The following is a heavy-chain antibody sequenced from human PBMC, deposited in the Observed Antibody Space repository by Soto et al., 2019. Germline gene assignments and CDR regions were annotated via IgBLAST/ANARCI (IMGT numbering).Heavy chain of an antibody. V-gene: IGHV4-39*01. CDR3: ARRHSATWLFDY. CDR1: GGAISGRSNY. Sequence: LSLTCNVSGGAISGRSNYWGWIRQPPGKGLEYIGSIYSGGSTYYNPSLKSRVTLSVDTSQNQFFLRLTSVTAADTAVYYCARRHSATWLFDYWGLGTQVTVSS. CDR2: IYSGGST. D-gene: IGHD2-15*01. J-gene: IGHJ4*02.